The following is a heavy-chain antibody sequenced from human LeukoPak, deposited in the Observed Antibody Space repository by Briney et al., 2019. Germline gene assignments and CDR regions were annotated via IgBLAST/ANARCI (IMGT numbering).Heavy chain of an antibody. J-gene: IGHJ4*02. CDR2: INHSGST. D-gene: IGHD2-21*02. CDR3: ARLPIVVVTATFDY. Sequence: SETLSLTCAVYGGSFSGYYWSWIRQPPGKGLEWIGEINHSGSTNYNPSLKSRVTISVDTSKNQFSLKLSSVTAADTAVYYCARLPIVVVTATFDYWGQGTLVTVSS. V-gene: IGHV4-34*01. CDR1: GGSFSGYY.